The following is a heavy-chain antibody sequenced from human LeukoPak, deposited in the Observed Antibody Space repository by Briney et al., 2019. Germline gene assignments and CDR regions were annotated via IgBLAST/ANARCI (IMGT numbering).Heavy chain of an antibody. CDR3: AREGLDY. CDR2: MNPNSGNS. Sequence: ASVKVSCKASGYTFTNYDINWVRQATGQGLEWMGYMNPNSGNSAYAQKFQGRVTITTDASISTVYMELSGLRSEDTALYYCAREGLDYWGQGTLVTVSS. J-gene: IGHJ4*02. V-gene: IGHV1-8*01. CDR1: GYTFTNYD.